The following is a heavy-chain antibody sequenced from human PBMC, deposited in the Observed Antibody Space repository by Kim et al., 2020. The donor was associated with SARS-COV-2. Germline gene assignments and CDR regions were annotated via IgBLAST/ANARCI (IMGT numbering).Heavy chain of an antibody. J-gene: IGHJ6*02. Sequence: GRSLRLSCAASGFTFSSYAMHWVRQAPGKGLEWVAVISYDGSNKYYADSVKGRFTISRDNSKNTLYLQMNSLRAEDTAVYYCAREGCSGGTCYSSGLDYYYGMDVWGQGTTVTVSS. CDR2: ISYDGSNK. V-gene: IGHV3-30*04. CDR3: AREGCSGGTCYSSGLDYYYGMDV. CDR1: GFTFSSYA. D-gene: IGHD2-15*01.